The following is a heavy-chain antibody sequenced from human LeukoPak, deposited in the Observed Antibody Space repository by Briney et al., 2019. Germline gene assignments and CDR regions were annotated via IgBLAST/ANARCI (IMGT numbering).Heavy chain of an antibody. CDR1: GYTFTSYD. CDR2: MNPNSGNT. D-gene: IGHD1-1*01. J-gene: IGHJ4*02. V-gene: IGHV1-8*01. Sequence: ASVKVSCKASGYTFTSYDINWVRQATGQGLEWMGWMNPNSGNTGYAQKFQGRVTMTRNTPISTAYMELSSLRSEDTAVYYCAKASWVSNADAVCWGQGTLVTVSS. CDR3: AKASWVSNADAVC.